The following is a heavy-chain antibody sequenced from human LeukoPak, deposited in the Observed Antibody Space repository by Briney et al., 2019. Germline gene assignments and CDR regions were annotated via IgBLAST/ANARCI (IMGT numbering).Heavy chain of an antibody. CDR1: GLTFGRYW. D-gene: IGHD2-8*01. Sequence: PGGSLRLSCAASGLTFGRYWMHWVRQAPGKGLEWVSLIYSGGNTYYADSVKGRFTISTDNSKNTLYLQMNSLRAEDTAVYYCASQKYCTNGICYRKYYFDYWGQGTLVTVSS. V-gene: IGHV3-66*04. CDR3: ASQKYCTNGICYRKYYFDY. J-gene: IGHJ4*02. CDR2: IYSGGNT.